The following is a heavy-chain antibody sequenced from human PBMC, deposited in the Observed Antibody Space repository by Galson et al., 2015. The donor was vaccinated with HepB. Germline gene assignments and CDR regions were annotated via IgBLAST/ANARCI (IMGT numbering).Heavy chain of an antibody. J-gene: IGHJ6*02. CDR3: ARNGYSGYDSDYYYYYGMDV. Sequence: SVKVSCKASGYTFTSYGISWVRQAPGQGLEWMGCISAYNGYTKYAQKLQGRVTMTTDTSTSTGYMELRSLRSDDTAVYYCARNGYSGYDSDYYYYYGMDVWGQGTTVTVSS. CDR1: GYTFTSYG. V-gene: IGHV1-18*04. CDR2: ISAYNGYT. D-gene: IGHD5-12*01.